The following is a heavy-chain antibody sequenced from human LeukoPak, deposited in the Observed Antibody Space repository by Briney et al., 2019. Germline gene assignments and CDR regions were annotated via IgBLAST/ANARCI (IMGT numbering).Heavy chain of an antibody. CDR1: GSMFSNYW. D-gene: IGHD6-19*01. CDR2: IKQDGSAK. V-gene: IGHV3-7*03. J-gene: IGHJ4*02. Sequence: PGGSLRLSCAASGSMFSNYWMSWVRQAPGKGLEWVANIKQDGSAKYYADSVKGRFTISRDNAKNSLYLQMNSLRAEDTAMYYCARVLADSSGWYHFDYWGQGTLVTVSS. CDR3: ARVLADSSGWYHFDY.